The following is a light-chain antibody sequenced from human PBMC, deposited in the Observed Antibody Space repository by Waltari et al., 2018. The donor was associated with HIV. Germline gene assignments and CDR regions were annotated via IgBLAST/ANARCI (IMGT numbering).Light chain of an antibody. CDR2: YDD. J-gene: IGLJ2*01. CDR1: SSNTGNNA. CDR3: AAWDDSLNGVV. Sequence: QSLLPPPPSVSDSPRPTVTISCSGRSSNTGNNAVTWYQQLPGKPPKLLIDYDDLLPSGVSDRFSGSKSGTSASLAISGLQSEDEADYYCAAWDDSLNGVVFGGGTKLTVL. V-gene: IGLV1-36*01.